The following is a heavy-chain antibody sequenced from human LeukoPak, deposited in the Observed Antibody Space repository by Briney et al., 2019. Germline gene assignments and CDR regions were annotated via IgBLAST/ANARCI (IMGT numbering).Heavy chain of an antibody. Sequence: SETLSLTCAVYGGSFSESYWSWIRQPPGKGLEWIGQINHSGSTDYNPSLKSRVTISVDTSKNQFSLKLSSVTAADTAVYYCATMATNQDAFDIWGQGTMVTVSS. CDR3: ATMATNQDAFDI. V-gene: IGHV4-34*01. CDR2: INHSGST. CDR1: GGSFSESY. D-gene: IGHD5-24*01. J-gene: IGHJ3*02.